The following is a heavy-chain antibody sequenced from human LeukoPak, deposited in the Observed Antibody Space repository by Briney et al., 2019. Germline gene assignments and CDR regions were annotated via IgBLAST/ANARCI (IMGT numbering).Heavy chain of an antibody. Sequence: ASVKVSCKASGYTFTRYYMYWVRQAPRQGLEWMGIINPSGGSTNYAQKFQGRVTMTRDTSTNTVYMELSSLRSEDTAVYYCARGPSITMIRGGQWYYYMDVWGKGTTVTISS. CDR2: INPSGGST. D-gene: IGHD3-10*01. V-gene: IGHV1-46*01. J-gene: IGHJ6*03. CDR3: ARGPSITMIRGGQWYYYMDV. CDR1: GYTFTRYY.